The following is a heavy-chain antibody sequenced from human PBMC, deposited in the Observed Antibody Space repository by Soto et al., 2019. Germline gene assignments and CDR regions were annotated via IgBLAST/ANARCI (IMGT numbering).Heavy chain of an antibody. V-gene: IGHV3-7*03. D-gene: IGHD2-2*03. CDR3: GRGAGWIFDY. Sequence: LRLSCQASGFTFSSRWMNRVRQAPEKGLEWVAGVKEGGSDKNKEDSVKGRFTISRDNAKNSLYVQMNSPRVQDTAVEYCGRGAGWIFDYWGQGTLVTVSS. J-gene: IGHJ4*02. CDR2: VKEGGSDK. CDR1: GFTFSSRW.